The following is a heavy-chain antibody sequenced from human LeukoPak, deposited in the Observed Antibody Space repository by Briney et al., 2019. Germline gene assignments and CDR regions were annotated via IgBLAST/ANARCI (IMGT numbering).Heavy chain of an antibody. D-gene: IGHD2-2*01. Sequence: GGSLRLSCAASGFTFSSYAMSWVRQAPGKGLEWVSAISGSGGSTYYADSVKGRFTISRDNSKNTLYLQMNSLRAEDTAVYYCAKGVVPAATKAPEYFQHWGQGTLVTVSS. CDR1: GFTFSSYA. J-gene: IGHJ1*01. V-gene: IGHV3-23*01. CDR2: ISGSGGST. CDR3: AKGVVPAATKAPEYFQH.